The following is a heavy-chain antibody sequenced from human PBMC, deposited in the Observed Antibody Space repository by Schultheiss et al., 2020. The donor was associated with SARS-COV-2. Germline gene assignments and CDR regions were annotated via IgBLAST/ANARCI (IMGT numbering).Heavy chain of an antibody. CDR3: ARDTGGISIWFGPDY. D-gene: IGHD3-10*01. CDR1: GFTFSSYA. V-gene: IGHV3-48*04. CDR2: ISSSGSTI. J-gene: IGHJ4*02. Sequence: GGSLRLSCAASGFTFSSYAMSWVRQAPGKGLEWVSYISSSGSTIYYADSVKGRFTISRDNAKSSLFLQMNSLRAEDTARYYCARDTGGISIWFGPDYWGQGSLVTVSS.